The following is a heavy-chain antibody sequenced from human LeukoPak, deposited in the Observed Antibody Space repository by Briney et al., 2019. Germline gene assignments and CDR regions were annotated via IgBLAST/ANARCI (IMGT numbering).Heavy chain of an antibody. J-gene: IGHJ5*02. Sequence: SETLSLTCTVSGGSISSSSYYWGWIRQPPGKGLEWIGSIYYSGSTYYNPSLKSRVTISVDTSKNQFSLKLSSVTAADTAVYYCARAGSSAGWAAANWFDPWGQGTLVTVSS. CDR2: IYYSGST. V-gene: IGHV4-39*07. CDR1: GGSISSSSYY. D-gene: IGHD2-2*01. CDR3: ARAGSSAGWAAANWFDP.